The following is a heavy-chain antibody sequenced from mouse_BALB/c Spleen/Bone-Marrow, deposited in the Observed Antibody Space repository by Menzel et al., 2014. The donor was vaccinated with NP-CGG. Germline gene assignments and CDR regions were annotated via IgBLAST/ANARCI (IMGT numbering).Heavy chain of an antibody. Sequence: QVQLQQPGAELVMPGASVKMSCKASGYTFXDYWIHWVKQRPGQGLEWIGAIDTSDDYTTYNQKFKGKATLTVDESSSTAYMQFSSLTSEDSAVYYCARSDYRYDPLAYWGQGTLVTVSA. V-gene: IGHV1-69*01. CDR2: IDTSDDYT. J-gene: IGHJ3*01. CDR1: GYTFXDYW. D-gene: IGHD2-14*01. CDR3: ARSDYRYDPLAY.